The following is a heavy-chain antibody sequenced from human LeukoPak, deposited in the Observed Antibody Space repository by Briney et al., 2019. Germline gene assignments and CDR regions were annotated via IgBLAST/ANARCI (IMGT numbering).Heavy chain of an antibody. V-gene: IGHV3-49*04. CDR3: TRDRGSRYYFDY. CDR2: IRSKAYGGTT. CDR1: GFTFGDYA. Sequence: GGSLRLSCTASGFTFGDYAMSWVRQAPGKGVEWVGFIRSKAYGGTTEYAASVKGRFTISRDDSKSIAYLQMNSLKTEDTAVYYCTRDRGSRYYFDYWGQGTLVTVSS. D-gene: IGHD1-26*01. J-gene: IGHJ4*02.